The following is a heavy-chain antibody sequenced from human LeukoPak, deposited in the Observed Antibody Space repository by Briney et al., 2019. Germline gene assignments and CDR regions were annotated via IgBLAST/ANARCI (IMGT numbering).Heavy chain of an antibody. CDR2: MSYGGRDI. V-gene: IGHV3-30*04. J-gene: IGHJ6*03. Sequence: GGSLRLSCAASGFTFNRCSMHWVRQAPGKGLEWAAFMSYGGRDIHYTDSVKGRFTISRDNSKNTLYLQMNSLRAEDTAVYYCAKGSAAAYYYYMAVWGKGTTVTVSS. D-gene: IGHD6-13*01. CDR3: AKGSAAAYYYYMAV. CDR1: GFTFNRCS.